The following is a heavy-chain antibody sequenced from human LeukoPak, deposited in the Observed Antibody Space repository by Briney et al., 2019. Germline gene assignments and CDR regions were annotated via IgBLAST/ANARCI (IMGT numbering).Heavy chain of an antibody. Sequence: PSETLSLTCTVSGGSISGYYWSWIRQPAGKGLEWIGRIYTSGSTNYNPSLKSRVTMSVDTSKNQFSLKLSSVTAADTAVYYCARGTGTTTTQRTFDYWGQGTLVTVSS. CDR3: ARGTGTTTTQRTFDY. J-gene: IGHJ4*02. V-gene: IGHV4-4*07. CDR2: IYTSGST. D-gene: IGHD1-1*01. CDR1: GGSISGYY.